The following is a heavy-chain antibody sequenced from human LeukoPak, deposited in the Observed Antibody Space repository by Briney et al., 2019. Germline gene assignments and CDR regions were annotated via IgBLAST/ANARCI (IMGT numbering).Heavy chain of an antibody. V-gene: IGHV4-39*01. CDR1: GGSISSYY. J-gene: IGHJ4*02. Sequence: SETLSLTCTVSGGSISSYYWGWIRQPPGKGLEWIGSIYYSGSTYYNPSLKSRVTISVDTSKNQFSLKLSSVTAADTAVYYCARHAFIGSRAAGDYWGQGTLVTVSS. CDR2: IYYSGST. D-gene: IGHD6-6*01. CDR3: ARHAFIGSRAAGDY.